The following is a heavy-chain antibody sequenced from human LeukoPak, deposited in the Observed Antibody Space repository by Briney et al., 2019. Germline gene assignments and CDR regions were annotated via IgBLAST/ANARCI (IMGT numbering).Heavy chain of an antibody. V-gene: IGHV3-64*01. D-gene: IGHD3-10*01. J-gene: IGHJ4*02. CDR3: ARDLSGGGLDY. CDR1: GFTFSVSV. Sequence: GRSLRLSCAASGFTFSVSVMHWVRQAPGKGLEYVSVTSSNGGSTSYANSVKGRFTISRDNSKNTLYLQMGSLRAEDMAVYYCARDLSGGGLDYWGQGTLVTVSS. CDR2: TSSNGGST.